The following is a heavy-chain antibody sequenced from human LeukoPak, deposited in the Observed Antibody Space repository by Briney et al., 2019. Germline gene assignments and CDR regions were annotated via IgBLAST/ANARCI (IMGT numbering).Heavy chain of an antibody. CDR2: ISGSGGST. V-gene: IGHV3-23*01. CDR1: GFTFSSYA. D-gene: IGHD3-9*01. Sequence: PGGSLRLSCAASGFTFSSYAMSWVRQAPGKGLEWVSAISGSGGSTYYADSVKGRFTISRYNSKNTLYLQMNSLRAEDTAVYCCAKYDILTGYYPHYFDYWGQGTLVTVSS. CDR3: AKYDILTGYYPHYFDY. J-gene: IGHJ4*02.